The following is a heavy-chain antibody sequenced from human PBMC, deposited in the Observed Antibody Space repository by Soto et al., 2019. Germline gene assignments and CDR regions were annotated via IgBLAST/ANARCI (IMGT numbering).Heavy chain of an antibody. CDR3: ARRSSSSFGSLFDP. CDR2: MYYTGNT. Sequence: SETLSLTCTVSGGSISSSTYYWDWIRQPPGKGLEWIGAMYYTGNTNYNPSLESRVTMSVDTSKNQFSLKLSSVTPTDTAVYYGARRSSSSFGSLFDPWGRGMRVTVSS. V-gene: IGHV4-39*01. D-gene: IGHD6-6*01. J-gene: IGHJ5*02. CDR1: GGSISSSTYY.